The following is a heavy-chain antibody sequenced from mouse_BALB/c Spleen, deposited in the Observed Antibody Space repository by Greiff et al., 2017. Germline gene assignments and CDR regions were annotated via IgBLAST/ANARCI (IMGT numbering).Heavy chain of an antibody. CDR1: GYTFSSYW. CDR3: ARSPDSSGYLYAMDY. D-gene: IGHD3-2*01. J-gene: IGHJ4*01. CDR2: ILPGSGST. V-gene: IGHV1-9*01. Sequence: VKLMESGAELMKPGASVKISCKATGYTFSSYWIEWVKQRPGHGLEWIGEILPGSGSTNYNEKFKGKATFTADTSSNTAYMQLSSLTSEDSAVYYCARSPDSSGYLYAMDYWGQGTSVTVSS.